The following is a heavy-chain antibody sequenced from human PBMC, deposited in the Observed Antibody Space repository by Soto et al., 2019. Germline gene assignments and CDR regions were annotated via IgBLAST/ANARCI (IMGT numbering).Heavy chain of an antibody. V-gene: IGHV4-59*03. D-gene: IGHD3-3*01. CDR3: TTRITVFGLLIPPFDP. Sequence: PSETLSLTCTVSGGSISSYYGSWIRQPPGKGLEWIGYIYYSGSTNYNPSLKSRVTMSVDTSKNQFSLRLSSVTAADTAIYYCTTRITVFGLLIPPFDPWGQGTQVTVSS. CDR1: GGSISSYY. J-gene: IGHJ5*02. CDR2: IYYSGST.